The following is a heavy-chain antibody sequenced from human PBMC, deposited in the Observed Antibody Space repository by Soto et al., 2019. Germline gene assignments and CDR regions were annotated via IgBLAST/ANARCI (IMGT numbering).Heavy chain of an antibody. D-gene: IGHD2-2*01. CDR2: IYHSGRT. CDR3: ASSSRTDYFCMDV. V-gene: IGHV4-4*02. Sequence: SSETLSLTCAVSSDSVNSGNWWIWVRQPPGQGLEWIGEIYHSGRTNYNPSLKSRVIISVDKSKKQLSLKLTSVTAADTAVYYCASSSRTDYFCMDVWARGTTVTVSS. J-gene: IGHJ6*03. CDR1: SDSVNSGNW.